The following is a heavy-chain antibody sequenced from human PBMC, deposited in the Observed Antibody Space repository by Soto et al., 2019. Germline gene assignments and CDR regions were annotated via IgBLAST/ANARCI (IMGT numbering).Heavy chain of an antibody. V-gene: IGHV1-2*04. J-gene: IGHJ6*02. Sequence: ASVKVSCKASGYTFTGYYMHWVRQAPGQGLEWMGWINPNSGGTNYAQKFQGWVTMTRDTSISTAYMELSRLRSDDTAVYYCARSFIPYSSSSSGYYYYYYGMDVWGQGTTVTVSS. CDR2: INPNSGGT. D-gene: IGHD6-6*01. CDR3: ARSFIPYSSSSSGYYYYYYGMDV. CDR1: GYTFTGYY.